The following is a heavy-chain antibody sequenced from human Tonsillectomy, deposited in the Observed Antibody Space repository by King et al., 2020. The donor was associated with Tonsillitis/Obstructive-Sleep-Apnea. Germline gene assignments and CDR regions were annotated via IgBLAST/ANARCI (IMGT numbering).Heavy chain of an antibody. D-gene: IGHD1-26*01. J-gene: IGHJ4*02. V-gene: IGHV3-64*01. CDR1: GFTFSGYG. Sequence: VQLVESGGGLVHPGGSLRLSCAASGFTFSGYGFHWVRQAPGKGLEYVSAISSNGGSTYYANSVKGRFTISRDNSKNTLYLQMGSLRAEDMAVYYCAREWGGSYCLDYWGQGTLVTVSS. CDR3: AREWGGSYCLDY. CDR2: ISSNGGST.